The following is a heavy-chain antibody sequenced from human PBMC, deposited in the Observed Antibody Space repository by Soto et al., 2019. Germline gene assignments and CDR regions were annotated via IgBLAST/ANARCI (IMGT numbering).Heavy chain of an antibody. J-gene: IGHJ4*02. D-gene: IGHD6-19*01. Sequence: SMRVSCGAGEGTSINYAISCISQAPGKGLQWVSIISGSGDTSYYADSVKGRFTISRDNSRNTLYLQMNSLRAGDSAKYYCAKEGTSGLYYFDSWGPGTLVTVSS. CDR1: EGTSINYA. CDR3: AKEGTSGLYYFDS. V-gene: IGHV3-23*01. CDR2: ISGSGDTS.